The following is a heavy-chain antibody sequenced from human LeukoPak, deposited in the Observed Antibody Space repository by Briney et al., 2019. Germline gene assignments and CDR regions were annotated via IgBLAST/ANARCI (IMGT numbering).Heavy chain of an antibody. CDR1: GFTFSSYS. J-gene: IGHJ5*02. Sequence: GGSLRLSCAASGFTFSSYSMNWVRQAPGKGLEWVSSISSSSSYIYYADSVKGRFTISRDNAKNSLYLQMNSLRAEDTAVYYCAKAPTSVVPAAANWFDPWGQGTLVTVSS. D-gene: IGHD2-2*01. CDR2: ISSSSSYI. V-gene: IGHV3-21*04. CDR3: AKAPTSVVPAAANWFDP.